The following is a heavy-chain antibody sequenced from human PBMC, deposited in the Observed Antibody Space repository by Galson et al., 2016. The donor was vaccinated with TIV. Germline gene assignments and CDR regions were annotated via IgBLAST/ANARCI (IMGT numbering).Heavy chain of an antibody. CDR3: AKGNSNHDREYLHFYYGMDV. D-gene: IGHD2/OR15-2a*01. Sequence: SLRLSCAASGFTFGHYAMTWVRQVPGKGLEWAAGISGSGYRTFYAGSVKGRFTISRENSKNTLYLQMNSLRAEDTAVYYCAKGNSNHDREYLHFYYGMDVWGQGTTVTVSS. CDR2: ISGSGYRT. CDR1: GFTFGHYA. V-gene: IGHV3-23*01. J-gene: IGHJ6*02.